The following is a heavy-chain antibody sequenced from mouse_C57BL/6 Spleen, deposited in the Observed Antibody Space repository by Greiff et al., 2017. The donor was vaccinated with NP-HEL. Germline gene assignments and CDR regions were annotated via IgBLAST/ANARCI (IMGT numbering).Heavy chain of an antibody. D-gene: IGHD1-1*01. CDR3: ARTFITTDYYAMDY. J-gene: IGHJ4*01. CDR2: ISSGSSTI. V-gene: IGHV5-17*01. CDR1: GFTFSDYG. Sequence: EVKLMESGGGLVKPGGSLKLSCAASGFTFSDYGMHWVRQAPEKGLEWVAYISSGSSTIYYADTVKGRFTISRDNAKNTLFLQMTSLRSEDTAMYYCARTFITTDYYAMDYWGQGTSVTVSS.